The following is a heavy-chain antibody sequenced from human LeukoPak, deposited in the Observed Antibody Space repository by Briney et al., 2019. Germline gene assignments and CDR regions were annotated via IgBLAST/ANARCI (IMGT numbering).Heavy chain of an antibody. D-gene: IGHD5-18*01. V-gene: IGHV3-23*01. CDR1: GFTFSSYA. Sequence: PGGSLRLSCAASGFTFSSYAMSWVRQAPGKGLEWVSAISGSGGRTYYADSVKGRFTISRDNSKNTLYLQMNSLRAEDTAVYYCAKAPSAYSYGPVAFDIWGQGTMVTVSS. J-gene: IGHJ3*02. CDR3: AKAPSAYSYGPVAFDI. CDR2: ISGSGGRT.